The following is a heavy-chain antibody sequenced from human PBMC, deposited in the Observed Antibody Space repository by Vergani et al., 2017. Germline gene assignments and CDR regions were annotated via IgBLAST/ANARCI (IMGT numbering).Heavy chain of an antibody. CDR1: GFTFTNSI. CDR3: VAERANVPAANLLWYFDL. J-gene: IGHJ2*01. D-gene: IGHD2-2*01. CDR2: IVVGSGYT. Sequence: HMQLVQSGPEVKKPGTSVKVSCKASGFTFTNSIVQWVRQARGHRLEWIGWIVVGSGYTYCAHQFQERVTITRDLSTSTAYMELYTLRSEDTAVYYCVAERANVPAANLLWYFDLWGRGTLVTVSS. V-gene: IGHV1-58*01.